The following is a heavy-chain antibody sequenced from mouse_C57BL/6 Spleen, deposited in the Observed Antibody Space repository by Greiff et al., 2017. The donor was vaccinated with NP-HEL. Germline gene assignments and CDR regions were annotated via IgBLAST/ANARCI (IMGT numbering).Heavy chain of an antibody. CDR3: TRDLEYYGSSYWYFDV. J-gene: IGHJ1*03. CDR1: GFTFSSYA. V-gene: IGHV5-9-1*02. D-gene: IGHD1-1*01. CDR2: ISSGGDYI. Sequence: EVQLVESGEGLVKPGGSLKLSCAASGFTFSSYAMSWVRQTPEKRLEWVAYISSGGDYIYYADTVKGRFTISRDNARNTLYLQMSSLKSEDTAMYYCTRDLEYYGSSYWYFDVWGTRTTVTVSS.